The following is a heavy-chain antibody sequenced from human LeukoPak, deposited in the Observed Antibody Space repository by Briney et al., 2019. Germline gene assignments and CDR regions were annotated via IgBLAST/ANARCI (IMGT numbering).Heavy chain of an antibody. Sequence: PSETLSLTCTVSGGSISSYYWSWIRQPPGKGLEWIGYIYYSGSTNYNPSLKSRVTISVDTSKNQFSLKLSSVTAADTAVYYCARGEIIAENAFDIWGQGTMVTVSS. V-gene: IGHV4-59*01. CDR1: GGSISSYY. CDR3: ARGEIIAENAFDI. J-gene: IGHJ3*02. D-gene: IGHD6-13*01. CDR2: IYYSGST.